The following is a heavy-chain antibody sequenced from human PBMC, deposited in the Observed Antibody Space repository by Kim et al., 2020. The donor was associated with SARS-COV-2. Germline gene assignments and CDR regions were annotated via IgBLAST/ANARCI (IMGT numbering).Heavy chain of an antibody. CDR2: IYYSGST. CDR1: GGSISSSSYY. Sequence: SETLSLTCTVSGGSISSSSYYWGWIRQPPGKGLEWIGSIYYSGSTYYNPSLKSRVTISVDTSKKQFSLKLSSVTAADTAVYYCARHGGLSGWHPAYYYYSIDVCGQGTTLTVSS. J-gene: IGHJ6*02. D-gene: IGHD6-19*01. CDR3: ARHGGLSGWHPAYYYYSIDV. V-gene: IGHV4-39*01.